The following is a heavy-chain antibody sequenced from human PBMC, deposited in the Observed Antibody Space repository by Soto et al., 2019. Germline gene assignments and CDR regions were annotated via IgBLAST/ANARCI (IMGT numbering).Heavy chain of an antibody. Sequence: SVKVSCKASGGTFSSYAISWVRQAPGQGLEWMGGIIPIFGTANYAQKFQGRVTITADESTSTAYMELSSLRSEDTAVYYCARXLCDLGNFCGGYYAPPYYGMDVWGQGTKATVSS. D-gene: IGHD3-3*01. CDR2: IIPIFGTA. CDR1: GGTFSSYA. CDR3: ARXLCDLGNFCGGYYAPPYYGMDV. J-gene: IGHJ6*02. V-gene: IGHV1-69*13.